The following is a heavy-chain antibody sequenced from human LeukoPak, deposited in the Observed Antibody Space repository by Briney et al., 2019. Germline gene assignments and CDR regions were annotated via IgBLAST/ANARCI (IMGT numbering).Heavy chain of an antibody. CDR1: GFTFSDYG. V-gene: IGHV3-33*06. Sequence: HPGRSLRLSCAASGFTFSDYGMHWVRQAPGKGLEWGAVIWYDGINKNYADSVKGRFTISRDNSKNTLYLQMNSLRAEDTAVYYCAKDLVYGSGSYSGKPALDYWGQGTLVTVSS. D-gene: IGHD3-10*01. CDR3: AKDLVYGSGSYSGKPALDY. CDR2: IWYDGINK. J-gene: IGHJ4*02.